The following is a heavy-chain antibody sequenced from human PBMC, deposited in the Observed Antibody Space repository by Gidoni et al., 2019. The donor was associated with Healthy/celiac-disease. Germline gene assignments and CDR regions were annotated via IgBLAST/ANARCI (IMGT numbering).Heavy chain of an antibody. D-gene: IGHD2-21*01. CDR3: ARAPGIVRPRAWFDP. V-gene: IGHV4-61*02. J-gene: IGHJ5*02. CDR1: GGSIYSGSYY. Sequence: QVQLQESGLGLVKPSQTLSLTCTVSGGSIYSGSYYWSWIRQPAGKGLEWIGRIYTSGSTNYNPSLKSRVTMSVDTSKNQFSLKLSSVTAADTAVYYCARAPGIVRPRAWFDPWGQGTLVTVSS. CDR2: IYTSGST.